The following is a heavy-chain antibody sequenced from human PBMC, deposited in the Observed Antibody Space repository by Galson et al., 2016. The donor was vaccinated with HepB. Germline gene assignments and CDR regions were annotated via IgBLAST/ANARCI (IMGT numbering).Heavy chain of an antibody. CDR2: IFYSGIT. V-gene: IGHV4-31*03. J-gene: IGHJ4*02. Sequence: TLSLTCTVSGGSISSSGYYWSWIRQHPGKGLEWIGHIFYSGITFYNPSLKSRVTISIDTSKTQFSLNLSSVTAAETAVYYCARDARSYCTYGVCYAVVDYWGQGTLVTVSS. D-gene: IGHD2-8*01. CDR3: ARDARSYCTYGVCYAVVDY. CDR1: GGSISSSGYY.